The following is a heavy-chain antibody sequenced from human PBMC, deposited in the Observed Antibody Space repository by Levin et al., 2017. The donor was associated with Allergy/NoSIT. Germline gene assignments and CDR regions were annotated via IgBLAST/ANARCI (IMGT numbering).Heavy chain of an antibody. V-gene: IGHV4-39*01. CDR1: GGSISSSSYY. CDR3: ARRLRGSGRHFDY. Sequence: SETLSLTCTVSGGSISSSSYYWGWIRQPPGKGLEWIGSIYYSGSTYYNPSLKSRVTISVDTSKNQFSLKLSSVTAADTAVYYCARRLRGSGRHFDYWGQGTLVTVSS. J-gene: IGHJ4*02. D-gene: IGHD1-26*01. CDR2: IYYSGST.